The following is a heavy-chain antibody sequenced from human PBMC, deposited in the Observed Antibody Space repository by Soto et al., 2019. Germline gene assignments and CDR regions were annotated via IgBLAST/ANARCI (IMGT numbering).Heavy chain of an antibody. J-gene: IGHJ5*02. Sequence: RGSLRLACATSVFTFSIYGMPWVRQAPGKGLDWVAVISYDGSNKYYADSVKGRFTISIDNSKNTLYLQMNSLRAEDTAVYYCAKRGYGRYNWFDPWGQGTLVTVSS. D-gene: IGHD5-18*01. CDR3: AKRGYGRYNWFDP. CDR2: ISYDGSNK. V-gene: IGHV3-30*18. CDR1: VFTFSIYG.